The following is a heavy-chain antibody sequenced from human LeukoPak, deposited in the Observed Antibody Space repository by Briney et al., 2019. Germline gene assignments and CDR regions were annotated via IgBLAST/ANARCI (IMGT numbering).Heavy chain of an antibody. CDR3: ARSRELDTSMVTGAQKGYYYYTDV. D-gene: IGHD5-18*01. J-gene: IGHJ6*03. CDR1: GSSFTNYW. CDR2: IYSGDSDT. V-gene: IGHV5-51*01. Sequence: GESLKVSCKSSGSSFTNYWIGWVRQMPGKGLEWMGIIYSGDSDTRYSPSFQGQVTISADKSISTAYLQWSSQKASDTAIYYCARSRELDTSMVTGAQKGYYYYTDVWGKGTTVTVSS.